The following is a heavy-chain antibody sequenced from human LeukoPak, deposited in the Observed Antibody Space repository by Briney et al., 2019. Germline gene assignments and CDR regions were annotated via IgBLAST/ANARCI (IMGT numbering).Heavy chain of an antibody. J-gene: IGHJ5*02. D-gene: IGHD2-2*01. CDR2: IIPIFGTA. V-gene: IGHV1-69*13. CDR3: ARDVVPAAIVNWFDP. CDR1: GGTFSSYA. Sequence: GASAKVSCKASGGTFSSYAISWVRQAPGQGLEWMGGIIPIFGTANYAQKFQGRVTITADESTSTAYMELSSLGSEDTAVYYCARDVVPAAIVNWFDPWGQGTLVTVSS.